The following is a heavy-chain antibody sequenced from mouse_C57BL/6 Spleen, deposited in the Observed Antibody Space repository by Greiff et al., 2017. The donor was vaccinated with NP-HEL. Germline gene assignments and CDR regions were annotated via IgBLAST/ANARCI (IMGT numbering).Heavy chain of an antibody. V-gene: IGHV1-54*01. CDR3: ARGSTVVATPMDY. CDR1: GYAFTNYL. J-gene: IGHJ4*01. Sequence: QVQLQQSGAELVRPGTSVKVSCKASGYAFTNYLIEWVKQRPGQGLEWIGVINPGSGGTNYNEKFKGKATLTADKSSSTAYMQLSSLTSEDSAVYFCARGSTVVATPMDYWGQGTSVTVSS. D-gene: IGHD1-1*01. CDR2: INPGSGGT.